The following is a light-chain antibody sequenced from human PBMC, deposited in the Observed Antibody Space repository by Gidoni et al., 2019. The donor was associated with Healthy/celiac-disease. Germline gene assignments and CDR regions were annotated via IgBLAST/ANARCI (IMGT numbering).Light chain of an antibody. V-gene: IGKV4-1*01. Sequence: DIVMTQSPDSLAVALGERATINCKSSQRVLYSSNNKNYLAWYQQKPGQPPKLLIYWASTRESGVPDRFSGSGSGTDFTLTISSLQAEDVAVYYCQQYYSTLLTFXGXTKVEIK. CDR1: QRVLYSSNNKNY. J-gene: IGKJ4*01. CDR3: QQYYSTLLT. CDR2: WAS.